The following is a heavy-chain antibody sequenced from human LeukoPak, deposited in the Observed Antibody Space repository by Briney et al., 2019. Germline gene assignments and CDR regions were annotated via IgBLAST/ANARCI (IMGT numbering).Heavy chain of an antibody. Sequence: ASVKVSCKASGYTFTGYYMHWVRQAPGQGLEWMGWIKADSGGTNYAEKFQGRVTMTRDTSISTVYMDLSRLRSDDTAVYHCPTSGYPYNAFDIWGQGTMVTVSS. CDR3: PTSGYPYNAFDI. CDR1: GYTFTGYY. J-gene: IGHJ3*02. V-gene: IGHV1-2*02. D-gene: IGHD3-22*01. CDR2: IKADSGGT.